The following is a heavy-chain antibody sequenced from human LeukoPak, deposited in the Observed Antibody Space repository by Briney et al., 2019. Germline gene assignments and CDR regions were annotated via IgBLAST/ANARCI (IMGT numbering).Heavy chain of an antibody. V-gene: IGHV1-18*01. CDR3: ASTRPSYCSGDNCYAWGAAFDI. Sequence: GASVKVSCKDSGYTFTSYGISWVRQAPGQGLERMGWVSAYKGNTNYAQKLQGRVTMTTDTSTGTAYMELRSLRSDDTAVYYFASTRPSYCSGDNCYAWGAAFDIWGQGTVVTVSS. D-gene: IGHD2-15*01. CDR2: VSAYKGNT. CDR1: GYTFTSYG. J-gene: IGHJ3*02.